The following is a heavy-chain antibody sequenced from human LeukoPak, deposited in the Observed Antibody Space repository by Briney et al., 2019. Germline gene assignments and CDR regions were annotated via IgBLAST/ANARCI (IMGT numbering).Heavy chain of an antibody. CDR1: GYTFTGYY. D-gene: IGHD6-19*01. Sequence: ASVKVSCKASGYTFTGYYMHWVRQAPGQGLEWMGWINPNRGGTNYAQKFQGRVTMTRDTSISTAYMELSRLRSDDTAVYYCARVGAAVAGSDPWGQGTLVTVSS. CDR3: ARVGAAVAGSDP. J-gene: IGHJ5*02. V-gene: IGHV1-2*02. CDR2: INPNRGGT.